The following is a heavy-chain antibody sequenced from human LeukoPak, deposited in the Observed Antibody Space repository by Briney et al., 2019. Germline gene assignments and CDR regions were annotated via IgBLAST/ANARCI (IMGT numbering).Heavy chain of an antibody. J-gene: IGHJ6*03. CDR2: IYYSGST. CDR3: ARAAGDSPPYYYYMDV. D-gene: IGHD3-10*01. CDR1: GGSISSSSYY. Sequence: PSETLSLTCTVSGGSISSSSYYWGWIRQPPGKGLEWIGSIYYSGSTNYSPSLKSRVTISVDTSKNQFSLRLSSVTAADTAVYSCARAAGDSPPYYYYMDVWGKGTTVTVSS. V-gene: IGHV4-39*07.